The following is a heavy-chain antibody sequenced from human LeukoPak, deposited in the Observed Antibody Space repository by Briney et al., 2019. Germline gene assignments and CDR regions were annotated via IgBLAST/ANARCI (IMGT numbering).Heavy chain of an antibody. D-gene: IGHD1-26*01. Sequence: SETLSLTCTVSGGSISSYYWSWIRQPPGKGLEWIGYIYYSGSTNYNPSLKSRVTISVDTSKNQFSLKLSSVTAADTAVYYCARDSKWELLDAAENDAFDIWGQGTMVTVFS. CDR3: ARDSKWELLDAAENDAFDI. V-gene: IGHV4-59*01. J-gene: IGHJ3*02. CDR2: IYYSGST. CDR1: GGSISSYY.